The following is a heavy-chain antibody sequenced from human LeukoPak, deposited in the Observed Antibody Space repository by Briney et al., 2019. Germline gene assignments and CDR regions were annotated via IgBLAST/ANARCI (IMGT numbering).Heavy chain of an antibody. J-gene: IGHJ4*02. CDR3: AKLSSSASAY. CDR2: ISGSGGST. Sequence: TGGSLRLFCAASGFTFSRCAMSWVRQAPGRGLEWVSTISGSGGSTYYADSVKGRFTISRDNSKNTLYLQMNSLRVEDTAVYYCAKLSSSASAYWGQGTLVTVSS. D-gene: IGHD6-6*01. CDR1: GFTFSRCA. V-gene: IGHV3-23*01.